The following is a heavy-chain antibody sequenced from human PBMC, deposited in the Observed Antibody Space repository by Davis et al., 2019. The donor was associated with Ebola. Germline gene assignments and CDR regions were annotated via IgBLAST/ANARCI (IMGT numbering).Heavy chain of an antibody. Sequence: GESLKISCAVSGFTVGSNYMNWVRQAPGKGLDWVSVIYSIGCTYYADSVKGRFTISSDDYKNMVFLQMDSLRVEDTAVYYCARDDGDSVEDGWFDPWGQGTLVTVS. J-gene: IGHJ5*02. CDR2: IYSIGCT. CDR3: ARDDGDSVEDGWFDP. D-gene: IGHD4-17*01. V-gene: IGHV3-66*01. CDR1: GFTVGSNY.